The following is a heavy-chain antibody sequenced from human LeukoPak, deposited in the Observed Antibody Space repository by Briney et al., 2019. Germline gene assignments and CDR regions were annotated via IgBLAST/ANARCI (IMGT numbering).Heavy chain of an antibody. D-gene: IGHD5-12*01. CDR2: IYYSGST. Sequence: SETLSLTCTVSGGSISSYYWSWIRQPPGKGLEWIGYIYYSGSTNYNPSLKSRDTMSVDTSKNQFSLKLSSVTAADTAVYYCAREVGYARYYYYMDVWGKGTTVTVSS. CDR3: AREVGYARYYYYMDV. CDR1: GGSISSYY. J-gene: IGHJ6*03. V-gene: IGHV4-59*12.